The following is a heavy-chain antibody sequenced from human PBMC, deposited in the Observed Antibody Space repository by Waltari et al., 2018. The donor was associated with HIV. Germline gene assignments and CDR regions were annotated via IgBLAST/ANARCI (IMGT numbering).Heavy chain of an antibody. J-gene: IGHJ5*02. CDR1: GGSMTSSSYY. D-gene: IGHD4-4*01. V-gene: IGHV4-39*01. Sequence: QLQLQGSGPGLVKSSETLSLTCTVSGGSMTSSSYYWGWIRQPPGKGLEWIRSMSYSWRTYHNASLRSRLTISVDTSKSQFSLKLTSVTAADTAVYYCARSFSGYSNYFDPWGQGTLVTVSS. CDR3: ARSFSGYSNYFDP. CDR2: MSYSWRT.